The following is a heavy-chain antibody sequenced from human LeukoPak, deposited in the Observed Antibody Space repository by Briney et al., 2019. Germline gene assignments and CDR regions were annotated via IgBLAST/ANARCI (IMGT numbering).Heavy chain of an antibody. D-gene: IGHD2-21*02. CDR2: INHSGST. Sequence: SETLSLTCAVYGGSFSGYYWSWIRQPPGKGLEWTGEINHSGSTNYNPSLKSRVTISVDTSKNQFSLKLSSVTAADTAVYYCATPSRDCGGDCYLDYWGQGTLVTVSS. J-gene: IGHJ4*02. V-gene: IGHV4-34*01. CDR1: GGSFSGYY. CDR3: ATPSRDCGGDCYLDY.